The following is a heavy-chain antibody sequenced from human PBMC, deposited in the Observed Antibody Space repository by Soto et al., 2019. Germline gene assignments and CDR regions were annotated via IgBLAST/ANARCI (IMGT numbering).Heavy chain of an antibody. D-gene: IGHD5-18*01. CDR1: GGSVTSDEDY. CDR3: ATESGSTYGYFDH. J-gene: IGHJ4*02. V-gene: IGHV4-30-4*01. CDR2: ISNSGST. Sequence: SETLSLTCTVSGGSVTSDEDYWTWIRQSPGKGLEWIGYISNSGSTGYNPSLKTRLSMSVDRSKNQFTLRLTSVTAADAAVYFCATESGSTYGYFDHWGQGTQVTVSS.